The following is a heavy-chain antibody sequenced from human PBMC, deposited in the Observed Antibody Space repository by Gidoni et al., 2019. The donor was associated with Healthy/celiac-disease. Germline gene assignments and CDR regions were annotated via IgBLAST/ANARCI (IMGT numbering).Heavy chain of an antibody. Sequence: EVQLVESGGGLIQPGGSLRLSCAASGFTVSSNYMSWVRQAPGKGMEWVSVIYSGGSTYYADSVKGRFTISRDNSKNTLYLQMNSLRAEDTAVYYCARVIKEYSGYAYWGQGTLVTVSS. V-gene: IGHV3-53*01. CDR2: IYSGGST. CDR1: GFTVSSNY. J-gene: IGHJ4*02. D-gene: IGHD5-12*01. CDR3: ARVIKEYSGYAY.